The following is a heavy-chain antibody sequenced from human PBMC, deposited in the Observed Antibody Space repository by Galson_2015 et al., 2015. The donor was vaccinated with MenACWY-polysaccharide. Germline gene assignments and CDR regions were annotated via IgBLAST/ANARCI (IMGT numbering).Heavy chain of an antibody. V-gene: IGHV3-74*01. D-gene: IGHD3-3*01. J-gene: IGHJ3*02. CDR2: IKSDGSST. CDR1: GFTFSSYW. CDR3: TSRDLWSGSDAFDI. Sequence: SLRLSCATSGFTFSSYWMHWVRQAPGKGLVWVSRIKSDGSSTSYADSVRGRFTISRDNAKNTLYLQMNSLRAEDTAVYYCTSRDLWSGSDAFDIWGQGTMVTVSS.